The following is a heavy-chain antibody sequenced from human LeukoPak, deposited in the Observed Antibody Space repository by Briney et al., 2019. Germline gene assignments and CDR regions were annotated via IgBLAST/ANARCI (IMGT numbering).Heavy chain of an antibody. CDR3: ASPKEPWFGELIPNY. CDR2: ISSSSSYT. D-gene: IGHD3-10*01. V-gene: IGHV3-11*06. CDR1: GFTFSDYY. Sequence: GGSLRLSCAASGFTFSDYYMSWIRQAPGKGLEWVSYISSSSSYTNYADSVKGRFTISRDNAKNSLYLQMNSLRAEDTAVYYCASPKEPWFGELIPNYWGQGTLVTVSS. J-gene: IGHJ4*02.